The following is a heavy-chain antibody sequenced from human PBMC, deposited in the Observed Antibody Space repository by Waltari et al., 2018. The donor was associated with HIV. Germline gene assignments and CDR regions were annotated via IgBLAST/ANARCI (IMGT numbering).Heavy chain of an antibody. CDR1: GFTFDDYP. V-gene: IGHV3-9*01. J-gene: IGHJ5*01. D-gene: IGHD3-3*01. Sequence: EVQLVESGGGLVQPGRSLRLSCAASGFTFDDYPMHWVRQSPGKGLEWVSGIGGNSGITAYGDSVKGRFTISRDNAKNSLYLQMNSLTVEDTAFYYCAKGGSHLTIFEAWFDSWGQGTLVTVSS. CDR2: IGGNSGIT. CDR3: AKGGSHLTIFEAWFDS.